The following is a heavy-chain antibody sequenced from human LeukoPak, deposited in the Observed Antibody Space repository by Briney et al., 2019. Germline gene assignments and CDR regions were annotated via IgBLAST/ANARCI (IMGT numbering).Heavy chain of an antibody. CDR2: LYSGGST. V-gene: IGHV3-66*01. J-gene: IGHJ4*02. CDR1: GFILSSNY. Sequence: GGSLRLSCAASGFILSSNYMNWVRQAPGKGLEWVSILYSGGSTYYADSVKGRFTISGDDSKDTLFLQMNSLRAEDTAVYYCTRAGQWTYGFQDYWGQGTLVTVSS. CDR3: TRAGQWTYGFQDY. D-gene: IGHD3-10*01.